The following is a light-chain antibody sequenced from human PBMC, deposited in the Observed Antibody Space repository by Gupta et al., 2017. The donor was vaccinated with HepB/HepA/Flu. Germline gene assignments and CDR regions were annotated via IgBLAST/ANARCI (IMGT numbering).Light chain of an antibody. CDR3: SSYTRSSTWV. J-gene: IGLJ2*01. V-gene: IGLV2-18*02. Sequence: QSALTQPPSVSGSPGQSVTISCSGTSSDVGTYNRVSWYQQPPGTAPKLIIYEVSNRPSGVPDRVSGSKSGNTASLTISGLQAEDEADDYCSSYTRSSTWVFGGGTKLTVL. CDR1: SSDVGTYNR. CDR2: EVS.